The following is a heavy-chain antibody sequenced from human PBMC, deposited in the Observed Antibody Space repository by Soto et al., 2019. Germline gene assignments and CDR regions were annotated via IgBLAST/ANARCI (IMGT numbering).Heavy chain of an antibody. Sequence: GGSLRLSCAASGFSFSSYGMHWVRQAPGKGLEWVAVISYDGSNKYYADSVKGRFTISRDNSKNTLYLQMNSLRAEDTAVYYCAKDQGYDILTGHPYGDYFDYWGQGTLVTVSS. D-gene: IGHD3-9*01. CDR1: GFSFSSYG. V-gene: IGHV3-30*18. J-gene: IGHJ4*02. CDR3: AKDQGYDILTGHPYGDYFDY. CDR2: ISYDGSNK.